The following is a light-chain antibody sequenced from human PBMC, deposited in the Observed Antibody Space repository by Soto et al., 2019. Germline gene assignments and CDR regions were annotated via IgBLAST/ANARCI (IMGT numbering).Light chain of an antibody. CDR1: HSVSSN. V-gene: IGKV3-15*01. J-gene: IGKJ4*01. Sequence: EIVMTQSPPTLSVSPGERATLSCRASHSVSSNLAWYQQKPGQAPRLLVYGASTMATGIPARFSGSGSGTEFTLTISSLQSEDFAVYYCQQYNNWPPLTFGGGTKVDIK. CDR2: GAS. CDR3: QQYNNWPPLT.